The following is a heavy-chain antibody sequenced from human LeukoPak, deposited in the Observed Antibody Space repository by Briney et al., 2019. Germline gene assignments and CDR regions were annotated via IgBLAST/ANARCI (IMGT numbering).Heavy chain of an antibody. V-gene: IGHV4-61*02. J-gene: IGHJ3*02. D-gene: IGHD3-22*01. CDR1: GGSISSGSYY. CDR2: IYTSGST. CDR3: ARRRPKEYYYDSSARGAFDI. Sequence: PSQTLSLTCTVSGGSISSGSYYWSWIRQPAGKGLEWIGRIYTSGSTNYNPSLKSRVTISVDTSKNQFSLKLSSVTAADTAVYYCARRRPKEYYYDSSARGAFDIWGQGTMVTVSS.